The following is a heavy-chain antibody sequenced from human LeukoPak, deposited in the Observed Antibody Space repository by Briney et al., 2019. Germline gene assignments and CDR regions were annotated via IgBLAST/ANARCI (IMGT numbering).Heavy chain of an antibody. V-gene: IGHV4-39*01. J-gene: IGHJ4*02. Sequence: SETLSLTCTVSGVSISDSSYHWGWIRQPPGKGLEWIGSIYYSGTTYYRPSLKSRVTISVDTSKNQFSLKLTSVTAADTAVYYCAREVASSVHYWGQGTLVTVSS. CDR2: IYYSGTT. D-gene: IGHD3-10*01. CDR3: AREVASSVHY. CDR1: GVSISDSSYH.